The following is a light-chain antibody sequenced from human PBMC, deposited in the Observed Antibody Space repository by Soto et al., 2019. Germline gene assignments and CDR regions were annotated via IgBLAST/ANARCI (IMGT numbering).Light chain of an antibody. V-gene: IGKV3D-15*01. J-gene: IGKJ4*01. CDR3: QQYTKWPLT. CDR1: QSVYSN. Sequence: EIVMTQSPATLSVSPGERATLSCRASQSVYSNLAWYQLKPGQAPRLLIYGASTRATGIPARFSGSGSGTEFTLTINSLQSEDFAVYHCQQYTKWPLTFGGGTKVEIK. CDR2: GAS.